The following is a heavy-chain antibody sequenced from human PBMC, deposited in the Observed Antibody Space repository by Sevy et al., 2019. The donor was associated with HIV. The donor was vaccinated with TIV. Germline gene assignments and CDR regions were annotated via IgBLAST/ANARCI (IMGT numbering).Heavy chain of an antibody. D-gene: IGHD4-17*01. J-gene: IGHJ4*02. V-gene: IGHV3-33*01. CDR1: GFTFSTYG. Sequence: GGSLRLSCAASGFTFSTYGMHWVRQAPGKGLEWVAVIWFDGSNTYYPDSVKDRFTISRDIAKNTLHTQMNGLRAEDTAVYYCARDLEFYDYGDYGPAFMPDYWGQGTLVTVSS. CDR3: ARDLEFYDYGDYGPAFMPDY. CDR2: IWFDGSNT.